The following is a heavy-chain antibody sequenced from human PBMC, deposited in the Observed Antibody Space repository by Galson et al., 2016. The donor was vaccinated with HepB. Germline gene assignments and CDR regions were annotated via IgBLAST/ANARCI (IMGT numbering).Heavy chain of an antibody. CDR1: GYNFLRHS. Sequence: SVKVSCKASGYNFLRHSITWVRQAPGQGLEWPGWINVHSGNTRSAQRFQGRVTMTTDTSTNTVCMELTSLRFDDPAVYYCARERMVRFPTPYYMDVWGDGPTVTVSS. CDR2: INVHSGNT. J-gene: IGHJ6*03. CDR3: ARERMVRFPTPYYMDV. D-gene: IGHD2-8*01. V-gene: IGHV1-18*01.